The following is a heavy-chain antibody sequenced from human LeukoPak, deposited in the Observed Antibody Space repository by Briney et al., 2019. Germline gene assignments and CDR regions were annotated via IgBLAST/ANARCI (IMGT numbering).Heavy chain of an antibody. CDR2: IHSSGSA. V-gene: IGHV4-59*12. CDR1: GASITTYY. Sequence: PSETLSLTCTVSGASITTYYWSWIRQPPGKGLEYIGQIHSSGSANYNPSLKSRVTMSVDTSKNQFSLKLSSVTAADTAVYYCASQVGAAYFDYWGQGTLVTVSS. D-gene: IGHD1-26*01. J-gene: IGHJ4*02. CDR3: ASQVGAAYFDY.